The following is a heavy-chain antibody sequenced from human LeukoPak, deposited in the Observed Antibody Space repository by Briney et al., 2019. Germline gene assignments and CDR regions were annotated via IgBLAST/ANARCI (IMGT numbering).Heavy chain of an antibody. CDR3: ARVPTDYYMDV. J-gene: IGHJ6*03. D-gene: IGHD1-26*01. V-gene: IGHV4-59*01. CDR2: IYYSGST. CDR1: GGSISSYY. Sequence: SETLSLTCTVSGGSISSYYWSWIRQPPGKGLEWIGYIYYSGSTNYNPSLKSRVTISVDTSKNQFSLKLSSVTAADMAVYYCARVPTDYYMDVWGKGTTVTVSS.